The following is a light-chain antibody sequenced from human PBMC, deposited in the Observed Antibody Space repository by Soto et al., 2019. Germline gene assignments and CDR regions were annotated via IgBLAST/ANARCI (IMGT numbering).Light chain of an antibody. V-gene: IGKV3-15*01. CDR2: GAS. J-gene: IGKJ2*01. CDR3: QQTNNWPYT. CDR1: QSVSHN. Sequence: EILMTQSPATLSVSPGERATLSCRASQSVSHNLAWYQQKPGQAPRLLFYGASTRTTGIPAMFSGSGSGTDFTLTISSQQSEDFADYYCQQTNNWPYTFGQGTKLEIK.